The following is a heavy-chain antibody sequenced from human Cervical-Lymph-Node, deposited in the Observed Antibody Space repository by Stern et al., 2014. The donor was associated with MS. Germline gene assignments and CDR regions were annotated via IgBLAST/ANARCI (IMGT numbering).Heavy chain of an antibody. CDR3: AHRRDRYYDFWSGYWFDP. Sequence: QITLKESGPTLVKPTQTLTLTCTFSGFSLSTSGVGVGWIRQPPGKALEWLALIYWDDDKRYSPSLKSRLTITKDTSKNQVVLTMTNMDPVDTATYYCAHRRDRYYDFWSGYWFDPWGQGTRVTGSS. D-gene: IGHD3-3*01. J-gene: IGHJ5*02. CDR2: IYWDDDK. V-gene: IGHV2-5*02. CDR1: GFSLSTSGVG.